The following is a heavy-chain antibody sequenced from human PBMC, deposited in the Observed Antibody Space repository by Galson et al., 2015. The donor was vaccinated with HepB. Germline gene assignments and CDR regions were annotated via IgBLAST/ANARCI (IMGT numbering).Heavy chain of an antibody. J-gene: IGHJ5*02. CDR3: ARGLSAYCGGDCLGWFDP. Sequence: SVKVSCKASGYNLGSFYMHWVRQAPGQGLEWMGVFDPSGSGTSYAQRFQGRVTMTGDTSRTTVYMELSSLRSEDTAVYFGARGLSAYCGGDCLGWFDPWGQGTLVTVSS. D-gene: IGHD2-21*01. CDR1: GYNLGSFY. V-gene: IGHV1-46*01. CDR2: FDPSGSGT.